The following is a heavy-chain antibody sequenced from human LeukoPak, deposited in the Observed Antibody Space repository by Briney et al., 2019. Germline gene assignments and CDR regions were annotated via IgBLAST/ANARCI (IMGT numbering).Heavy chain of an antibody. D-gene: IGHD3-10*01. J-gene: IGHJ2*01. CDR1: GFTFGSYW. V-gene: IGHV3-7*03. Sequence: GGSLRLSCAASGFTFGSYWMSWVRQAPGKGLEWVANIKQDGSEKYSVGSVKGRFIISRDNSKNTLYLQMNSLRAEDTAVYYCARDRAPPTSWYFDLWGRGTLVTVSS. CDR2: IKQDGSEK. CDR3: ARDRAPPTSWYFDL.